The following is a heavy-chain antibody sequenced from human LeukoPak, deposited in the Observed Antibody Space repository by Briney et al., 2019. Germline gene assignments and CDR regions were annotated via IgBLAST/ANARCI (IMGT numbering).Heavy chain of an antibody. J-gene: IGHJ6*03. Sequence: PSETLSLTCTVSGGSISSSSYYWGWIRQPPGKGLEWIGSIYYSGSTYYNPSLKSRVTISVDTSKNQFSLKLSSVTAADTAVYYCVRLRPEVMVYAYHYYYYMDVWGKGTTVTVSS. CDR3: VRLRPEVMVYAYHYYYYMDV. V-gene: IGHV4-39*07. D-gene: IGHD2-8*01. CDR1: GGSISSSSYY. CDR2: IYYSGST.